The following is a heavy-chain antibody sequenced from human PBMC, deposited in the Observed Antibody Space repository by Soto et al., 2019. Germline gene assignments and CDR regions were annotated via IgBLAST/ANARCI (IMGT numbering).Heavy chain of an antibody. V-gene: IGHV4-59*02. CDR1: GASVNNDY. CDR2: ISYSGTI. Sequence: SETLSLTCTVSGASVNNDYWTWIRQSAGKGLECIGYISYSGTINYNPSFRSRVSMSLDTSKNQFYLRLSSVAAADTAFYYCARVIGGR. CDR3: ARVI. J-gene: IGHJ2*01.